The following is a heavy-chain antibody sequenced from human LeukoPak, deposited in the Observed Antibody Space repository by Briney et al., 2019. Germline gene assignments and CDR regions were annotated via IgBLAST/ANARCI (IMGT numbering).Heavy chain of an antibody. V-gene: IGHV5-51*01. J-gene: IGHJ6*02. CDR1: GYSFTDYW. CDR3: ARHGLEGCRGGMCCRSFHYYGMDV. CDR2: IFPGDFEL. D-gene: IGHD2-15*01. Sequence: GESLKISCKGSGYSFTDYWIGWVRQMPGKGLEWMGIIFPGDFELKYSPSFQGQVIISVDKSIDTAYLQWSSLQASDTAMYYCARHGLEGCRGGMCCRSFHYYGMDVWGQGTTVTVSS.